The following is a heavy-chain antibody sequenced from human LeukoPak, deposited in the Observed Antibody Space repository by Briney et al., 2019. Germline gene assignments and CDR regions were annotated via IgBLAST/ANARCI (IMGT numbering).Heavy chain of an antibody. CDR3: AKTRPLDSSSWSHGDY. CDR2: INSDGSST. CDR1: GFTFSSYW. D-gene: IGHD6-13*01. J-gene: IGHJ4*02. Sequence: GGSLRLSCAASGFTFSSYWMHWVRQAPGKGLVWVSRINSDGSSTSYADSVKGRFTISRDNSKNTLYLQMNSLRAEDTAVYYCAKTRPLDSSSWSHGDYWGQGTLVTVSS. V-gene: IGHV3-74*01.